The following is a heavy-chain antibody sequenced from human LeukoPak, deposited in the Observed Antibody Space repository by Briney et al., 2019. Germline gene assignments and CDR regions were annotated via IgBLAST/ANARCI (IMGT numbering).Heavy chain of an antibody. CDR1: GFTFSSYS. CDR3: ARDLRSGFIAY. CDR2: ISSSSSTI. Sequence: GGSLRLSCAASGFTFSSYSMNWVRQAPGKGLEWVSYISSSSSTIYYADSVKGRFTISRDNAKNSLYLQMNSLRAEDTAVYYCARDLRSGFIAYWGQGTLVTVSS. D-gene: IGHD3-10*01. V-gene: IGHV3-48*01. J-gene: IGHJ4*02.